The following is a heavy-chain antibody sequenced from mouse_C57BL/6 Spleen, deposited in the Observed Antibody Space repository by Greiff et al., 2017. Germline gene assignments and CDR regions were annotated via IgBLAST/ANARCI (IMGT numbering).Heavy chain of an antibody. CDR2: INPSSGYT. J-gene: IGHJ2*01. CDR1: GYTFTSYT. CDR3: ARKGAYDYGVDFDY. D-gene: IGHD2-4*01. Sequence: QVQLKQSGAELARPGASVKMSCKASGYTFTSYTMHWVKQRPGQGLEWIGYINPSSGYTKYNQKFKDKATLTADKSSSTANMQLSSLTSEDSAVYYCARKGAYDYGVDFDYWGQGTTLTVSS. V-gene: IGHV1-4*01.